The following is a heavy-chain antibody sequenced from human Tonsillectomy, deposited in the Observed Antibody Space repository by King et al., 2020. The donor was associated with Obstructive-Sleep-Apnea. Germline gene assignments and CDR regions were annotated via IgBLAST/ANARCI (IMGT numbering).Heavy chain of an antibody. D-gene: IGHD2-8*01. CDR3: ARVVLMVYDRSNYFDY. CDR1: GGAISSSSYY. CDR2: IHYSGST. V-gene: IGHV4-39*07. Sequence: QLQESGPGLVKPSETLSLTSTISGGAISSSSYYWGWSRQPPGKGLEWVGRIHYSGSTYYNPSLKSRVTISGDTSKNQFSLKLSSVTAADTAVYYCARVVLMVYDRSNYFDYWGQGTLVTVSS. J-gene: IGHJ4*02.